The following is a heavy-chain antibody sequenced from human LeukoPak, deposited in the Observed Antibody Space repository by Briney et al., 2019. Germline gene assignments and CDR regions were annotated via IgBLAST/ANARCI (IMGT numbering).Heavy chain of an antibody. V-gene: IGHV1-18*01. CDR3: ASIKAMVTYYYYYYYMDV. CDR2: ISAYNGNT. Sequence: ASVKVSCKASGYTFTSYGISWVRQAPGQGLEWMGWISAYNGNTNYAQKLQGRVTMTTDTSTSTAYMELRSLRSDDTAVYYCASIKAMVTYYYYYYYMDVWGKGTTVTVSS. CDR1: GYTFTSYG. D-gene: IGHD5-18*01. J-gene: IGHJ6*03.